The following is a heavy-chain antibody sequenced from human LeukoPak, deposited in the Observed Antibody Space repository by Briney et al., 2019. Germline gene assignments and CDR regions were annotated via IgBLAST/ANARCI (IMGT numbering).Heavy chain of an antibody. V-gene: IGHV1-69*05. CDR2: IIPIFGTA. J-gene: IGHJ3*02. CDR1: GGTFSSYA. D-gene: IGHD3-22*01. Sequence: SVKVSCKASGGTFSSYAISWVRQAPGQGLEWMGRIIPIFGTANYAQKFQGRVTITTDESTSTAYMELSSLRSEDTAVYYCARATYYYDSTHPNDAFDIWGQGIMVTVSS. CDR3: ARATYYYDSTHPNDAFDI.